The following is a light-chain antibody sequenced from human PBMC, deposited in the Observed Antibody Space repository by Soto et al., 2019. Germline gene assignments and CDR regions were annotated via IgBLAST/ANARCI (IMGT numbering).Light chain of an antibody. Sequence: EIVLTQSPGTLSVSPGERATLSCTASQSLRSNFLAWYQQKPGQAPRLLIYDASSRAAGIPDRFSGSGSGTDFTLTISSLQSEDFAVYYCQQYNNWPPWTFGQGTKVDI. V-gene: IGKV3D-15*01. J-gene: IGKJ1*01. CDR3: QQYNNWPPWT. CDR1: QSLRSN. CDR2: DAS.